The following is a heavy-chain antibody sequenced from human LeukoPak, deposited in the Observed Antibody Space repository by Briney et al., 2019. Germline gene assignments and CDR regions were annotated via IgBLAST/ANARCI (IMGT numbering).Heavy chain of an antibody. CDR1: GGSVSSGNYY. J-gene: IGHJ4*02. D-gene: IGHD1-26*01. CDR2: IYTSGST. CDR3: TRGGELMNY. V-gene: IGHV4-61*02. Sequence: PSETLSLTCTVSGGSVSSGNYYWTCIRQPAGKGLEWIGRIYTSGSTNYNPSLKSRVTISIDASKNQFSLRLSSVTAADTAVYYCTRGGELMNYWGQGTLVTVSS.